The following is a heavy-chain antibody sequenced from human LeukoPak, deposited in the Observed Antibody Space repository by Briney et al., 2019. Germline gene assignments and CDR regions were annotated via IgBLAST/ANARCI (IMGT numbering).Heavy chain of an antibody. D-gene: IGHD3-22*01. CDR3: ARSDSSGSHFDY. CDR2: IYYSGST. CDR1: GGSISSGSYY. V-gene: IGHV4-61*01. Sequence: PSQTLSLTCTVSGGSISSGSYYWSWIRQPPGKGLEWIGYIYYSGSTNYNPSLKSRVTISVDTSKNQFSLKLSSVTAADTAVYYCARSDSSGSHFDYWGQGTLVTVSS. J-gene: IGHJ4*02.